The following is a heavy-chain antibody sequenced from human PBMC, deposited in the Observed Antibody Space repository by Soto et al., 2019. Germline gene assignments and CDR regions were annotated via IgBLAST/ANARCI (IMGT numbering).Heavy chain of an antibody. V-gene: IGHV3-30-3*01. Sequence: XVSLLLSRKASGFTFINYGLHWVRQAPGQGLEWVTIISYDGSDKYYAASVKGRFTISRDNSKNTLYLQMNSLRAEDTAVYYCARDQSSFDSTGYFDYWGQGTLV. J-gene: IGHJ4*02. CDR3: ARDQSSFDSTGYFDY. D-gene: IGHD3-22*01. CDR2: ISYDGSDK. CDR1: GFTFINYG.